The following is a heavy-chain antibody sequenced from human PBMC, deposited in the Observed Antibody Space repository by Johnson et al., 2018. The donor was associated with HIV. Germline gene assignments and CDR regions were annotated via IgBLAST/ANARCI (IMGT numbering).Heavy chain of an antibody. Sequence: NCVRQAPGNGLEPVGQVNPNGGTTYLIDSGKDRFNISRDNAKNTLHVQMNSLRAEDTAVYYCAKDRRELPSPFYIWGQGTRVTVSS. CDR3: AKDRRELPSPFYI. J-gene: IGHJ3*02. D-gene: IGHD1-7*01. CDR2: VNPNGGTT. V-gene: IGHV3-25*04.